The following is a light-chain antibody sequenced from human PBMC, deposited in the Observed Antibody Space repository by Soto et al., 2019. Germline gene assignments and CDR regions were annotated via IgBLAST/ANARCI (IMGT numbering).Light chain of an antibody. CDR1: SSVSSRD. V-gene: IGKV3-20*01. CDR3: QQFGTSPLT. CDR2: GAF. J-gene: IGKJ4*01. Sequence: TVLTQSPDTLSLSPGGRATLSCRASSSVSSRDLAWYQQKPGQGPRLLMYGAFNRATGIPDRFGGSGSGTQFTLTISRLEPEDSAVYYCQQFGTSPLTFGGGTKVEIK.